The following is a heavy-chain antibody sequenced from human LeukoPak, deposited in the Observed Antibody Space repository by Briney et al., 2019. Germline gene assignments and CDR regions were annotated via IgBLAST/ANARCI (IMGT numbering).Heavy chain of an antibody. CDR1: GGSSSGYY. J-gene: IGHJ4*02. Sequence: SETLSLTCAVYGGSSSGYYWSWIRQPPGKGLEWIGEINHSGITNYNPSLKSRVTISIDTSKNQFSLNLSSVTAADTAVYYCARAGFGLAPHRGTPFDYWGQGTLVTVSS. CDR3: ARAGFGLAPHRGTPFDY. CDR2: INHSGIT. V-gene: IGHV4-34*01. D-gene: IGHD3-10*01.